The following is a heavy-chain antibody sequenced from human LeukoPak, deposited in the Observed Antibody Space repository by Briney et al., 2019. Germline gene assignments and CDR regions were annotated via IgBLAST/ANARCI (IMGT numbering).Heavy chain of an antibody. CDR1: GFTFDTYA. CDR3: ANPAAMNRA. V-gene: IGHV3-20*04. D-gene: IGHD2-2*01. CDR2: INWNGGST. Sequence: GGSLRLSCAASGFTFDTYAMSWVRQAPGRGLEWVSGINWNGGSTAYADSVKGRFTISRDNSKNTLYLQMNSLRAEDTAVYYCANPAAMNRAWGQGTLVTVSS. J-gene: IGHJ5*02.